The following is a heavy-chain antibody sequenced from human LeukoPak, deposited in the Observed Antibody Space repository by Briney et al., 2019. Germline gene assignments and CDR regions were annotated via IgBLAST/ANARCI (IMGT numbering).Heavy chain of an antibody. CDR2: IKSKTDGGTT. CDR1: GFTFSNAW. J-gene: IGHJ4*02. CDR3: TTYDILTGYQIDY. D-gene: IGHD3-9*01. V-gene: IGHV3-15*01. Sequence: GGSLRLSCAASGFTFSNAWMSWVRQAPGKGLEWVGRIKSKTDGGTTDYAAPVKGRFTISRDDSKNTLYLQMNSLKTEDTAVYYCTTYDILTGYQIDYWGQGTLVTVSS.